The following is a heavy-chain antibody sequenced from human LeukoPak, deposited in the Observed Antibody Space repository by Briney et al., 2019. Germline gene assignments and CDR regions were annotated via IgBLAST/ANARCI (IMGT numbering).Heavy chain of an antibody. CDR3: ARDRPYSSGWYVHDYYYYMDV. V-gene: IGHV1-18*04. CDR2: ISAYNGNT. J-gene: IGHJ6*03. Sequence: ASVKVSCKASGYTFTAYYMHWVRQAPGQGLEWMGWISAYNGNTNYAQKLQGRVTMTTDTSTSTAYMELRSLRSDDTAVYYCARDRPYSSGWYVHDYYYYMDVWGKGTTVTVSS. CDR1: GYTFTAYY. D-gene: IGHD6-19*01.